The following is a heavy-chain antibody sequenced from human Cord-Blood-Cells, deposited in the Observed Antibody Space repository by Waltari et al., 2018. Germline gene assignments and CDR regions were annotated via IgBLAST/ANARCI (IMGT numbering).Heavy chain of an antibody. V-gene: IGHV1-8*01. D-gene: IGHD2-15*01. CDR3: ARGCSGGSCYPYYYYGMDV. CDR1: GYTFTSYD. Sequence: QVQLVQSGAEVKKPGASVKVSCKASGYTFTSYDINWVRQATGQGLEWMGWMNPNSGNTGYAQKCQGRVTMTRNTSISTAYMELSSLRSEDTAVYYCARGCSGGSCYPYYYYGMDVWGQGTTVTVSS. CDR2: MNPNSGNT. J-gene: IGHJ6*02.